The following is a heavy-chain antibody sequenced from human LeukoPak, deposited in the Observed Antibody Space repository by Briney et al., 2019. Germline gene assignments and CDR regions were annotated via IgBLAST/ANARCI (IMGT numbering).Heavy chain of an antibody. CDR3: ATEVASWFDP. J-gene: IGHJ5*02. Sequence: GGSLRLSCAASGFTFSGYAMNWVRQAPGKGLEWVSLIFASGSTTKYADSVKGRFTISRDNSKNTLYLQMNGLRDEDTAVYYCATEVASWFDPWGQGTLVTVSS. D-gene: IGHD2-15*01. CDR2: IFASGSTT. CDR1: GFTFSGYA. V-gene: IGHV3-23*03.